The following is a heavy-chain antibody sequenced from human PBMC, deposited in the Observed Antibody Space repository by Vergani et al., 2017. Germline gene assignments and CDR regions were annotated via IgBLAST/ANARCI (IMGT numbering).Heavy chain of an antibody. D-gene: IGHD3-10*01. J-gene: IGHJ5*02. CDR1: GGTFSSYT. CDR3: ARAAHYYGSGSYYTWFDP. Sequence: QVQLVQSGAVVKKPGSSVKVSCKASGGTFSSYTISWVRQAPGQGLEWMGRIIPILGIANYAQKFQGRVTITADKSTSTAYMELSSLRSEDTAVYYCARAAHYYGSGSYYTWFDPWGQGTLVTVSS. CDR2: IIPILGIA. V-gene: IGHV1-69*02.